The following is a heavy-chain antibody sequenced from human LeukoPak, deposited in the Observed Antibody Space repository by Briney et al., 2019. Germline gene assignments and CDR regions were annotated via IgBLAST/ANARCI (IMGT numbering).Heavy chain of an antibody. Sequence: GGSLRLSCAASGFTFSSYGMHWVRQAPGKGLEWVAVIWYDGSNKYYADSVKGRFTISRDNSKSTLYLQMNSLRAEDTAVYYCAKDRGGSYAFDYWGQGTLVTVSS. CDR1: GFTFSSYG. D-gene: IGHD1-26*01. CDR2: IWYDGSNK. CDR3: AKDRGGSYAFDY. V-gene: IGHV3-33*06. J-gene: IGHJ4*02.